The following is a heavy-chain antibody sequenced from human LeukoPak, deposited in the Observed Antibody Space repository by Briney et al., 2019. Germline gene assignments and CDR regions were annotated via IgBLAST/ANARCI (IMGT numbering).Heavy chain of an antibody. CDR2: MNPKSGDT. CDR1: GYSFTNYD. D-gene: IGHD3-10*01. CDR3: ARGGRGSRSSWFDP. V-gene: IGHV1-8*03. J-gene: IGHJ5*02. Sequence: ASVKVSCKASGYSFTNYDINWVRQATGQGLEWMGWMNPKSGDTGYSQKFQGRVFITRDTSINTAYMELSSLGSDDTAVYYCARGGRGSRSSWFDPWGQGTLVIVSS.